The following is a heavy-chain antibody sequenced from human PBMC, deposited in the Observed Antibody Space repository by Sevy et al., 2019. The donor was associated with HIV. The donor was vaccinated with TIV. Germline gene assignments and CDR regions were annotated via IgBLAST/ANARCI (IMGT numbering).Heavy chain of an antibody. D-gene: IGHD6-13*01. J-gene: IGHJ4*02. V-gene: IGHV3-72*01. CDR3: STHAGIAAAGRVFDY. CDR2: TRNKADGYTT. CDR1: GFTFSDHY. Sequence: GGSLRLSCAASGFTFSDHYMEWVRQAPGKGLEWVGRTRNKADGYTTEYAASVKGRFTISGDDCESSLYLQMNSLKTEDTAVYYCSTHAGIAAAGRVFDYWGQGALVTVSS.